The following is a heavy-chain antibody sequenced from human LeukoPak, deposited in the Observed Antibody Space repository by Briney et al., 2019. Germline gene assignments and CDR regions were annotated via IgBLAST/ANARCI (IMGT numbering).Heavy chain of an antibody. Sequence: GGSLRLSCAASGFTFSSYAMHWVRQAPGKGLEWVAVIWYDGSNKYYADSVKGRFTISRDNSKNTLYLQMNSLRAEDTAVYYCARLGATHVADAFDIWGQGTMVTVSS. CDR2: IWYDGSNK. CDR3: ARLGATHVADAFDI. V-gene: IGHV3-33*08. CDR1: GFTFSSYA. D-gene: IGHD1-26*01. J-gene: IGHJ3*02.